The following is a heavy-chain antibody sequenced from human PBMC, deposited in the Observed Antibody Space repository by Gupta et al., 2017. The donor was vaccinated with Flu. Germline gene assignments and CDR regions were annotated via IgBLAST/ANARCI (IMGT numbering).Heavy chain of an antibody. J-gene: IGHJ3*02. CDR2: INGDGSRT. Sequence: EVQLVESGGGLVQPGGSLRLSCAASGFTFSTYWMHWVRQAPGKGLLWVSRINGDGSRTDYVYCVKGRFTISRDTAKSTVYPQVNSLSAQNTAVYEGAGGDSGSNYQAAIDIWGQGTRVTVSS. CDR1: GFTFSTYW. V-gene: IGHV3-74*01. CDR3: AGGDSGSNYQAAIDI. D-gene: IGHD1-26*01.